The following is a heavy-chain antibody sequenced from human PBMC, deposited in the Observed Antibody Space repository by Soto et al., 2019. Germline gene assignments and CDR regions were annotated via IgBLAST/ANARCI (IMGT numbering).Heavy chain of an antibody. J-gene: IGHJ5*02. Sequence: SGPTLVNPTQTLTLTCTFAGFSLSTSGVGVGWIRQPPGKALEWLALIYWDDDKRYSPSLKSRLTITKDTSKNQVVLTMTNMDPVDTATYYCAHSYSSSWQSLNWFDPWGQGTLVTVSS. V-gene: IGHV2-5*02. D-gene: IGHD6-13*01. CDR2: IYWDDDK. CDR1: GFSLSTSGVG. CDR3: AHSYSSSWQSLNWFDP.